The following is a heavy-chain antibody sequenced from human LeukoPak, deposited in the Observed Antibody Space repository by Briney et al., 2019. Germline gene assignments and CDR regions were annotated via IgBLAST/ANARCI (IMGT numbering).Heavy chain of an antibody. J-gene: IGHJ6*02. CDR1: GGTFSSYA. Sequence: ASVKVSCKASGGTFSSYAISWVRQAPGQGLEWMGGIIPIFGTANYAQKFQGRVTITADESTSTAYMELSSLRSEDTAVYYCARVERAEQPVPYYYYGMDVWGQGTTVTVSS. CDR2: IIPIFGTA. CDR3: ARVERAEQPVPYYYYGMDV. V-gene: IGHV1-69*13. D-gene: IGHD6-6*01.